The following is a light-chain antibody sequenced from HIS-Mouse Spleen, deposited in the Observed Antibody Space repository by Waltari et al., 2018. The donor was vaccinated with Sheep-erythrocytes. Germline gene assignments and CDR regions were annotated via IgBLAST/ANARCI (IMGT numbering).Light chain of an antibody. Sequence: DIQMTQSPSSLSASVGDRVTITCRASQSISSYLNWYQQKPGKAPKPLIYAASSLQSGVPSRFSGSVSGTDFTLTISSLQPEDFATYYCQQSYSTPQFTFGPGTKVDIK. J-gene: IGKJ3*01. CDR3: QQSYSTPQFT. CDR2: AAS. V-gene: IGKV1-39*01. CDR1: QSISSY.